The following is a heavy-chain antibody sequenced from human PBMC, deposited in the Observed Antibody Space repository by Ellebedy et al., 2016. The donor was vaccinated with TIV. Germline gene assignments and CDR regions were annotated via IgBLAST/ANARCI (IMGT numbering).Heavy chain of an antibody. D-gene: IGHD1-1*01. Sequence: AASVKVSCKASGYTFALYTMHWVRQAPGQRLEWMGRIIPLLGITNYAQRFQGRVTITADTSTTTAYMELSSLRSEDTAIYFCATSEVERQIYSHDFWGQGSLVTVSS. V-gene: IGHV1-69*02. CDR2: IIPLLGIT. CDR1: GYTFALYT. J-gene: IGHJ4*02. CDR3: ATSEVERQIYSHDF.